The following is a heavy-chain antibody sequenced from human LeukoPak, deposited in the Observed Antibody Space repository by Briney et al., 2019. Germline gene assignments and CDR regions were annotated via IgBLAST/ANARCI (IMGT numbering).Heavy chain of an antibody. CDR3: ARARYYYDSSGYYSFDY. D-gene: IGHD3-22*01. J-gene: IGHJ4*02. CDR1: GGTFSSYA. Sequence: GSSVKVSCKASGGTFSSYAISWVRQAPGQGLEWMGGIIPIFGTANYAQKFQGRVTITADESTSTACMELSSLRSEDTAVYYCARARYYYDSSGYYSFDYWGQGTLVTVSS. V-gene: IGHV1-69*01. CDR2: IIPIFGTA.